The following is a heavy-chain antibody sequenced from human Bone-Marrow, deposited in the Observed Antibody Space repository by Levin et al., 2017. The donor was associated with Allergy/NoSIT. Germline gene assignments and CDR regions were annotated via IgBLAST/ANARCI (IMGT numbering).Heavy chain of an antibody. V-gene: IGHV4-4*07. Sequence: SQTLSLTCNVSGGSIRAYFWTWVRQPAGKGPEWIGRVYSSGKTDYMPSLESRVTMSVDPSKNQFSLTLKSVTAADTAVYYCAREGRWLGELDYWGQGILVTVSS. D-gene: IGHD3-10*01. CDR3: AREGRWLGELDY. CDR1: GGSIRAYF. J-gene: IGHJ4*02. CDR2: VYSSGKT.